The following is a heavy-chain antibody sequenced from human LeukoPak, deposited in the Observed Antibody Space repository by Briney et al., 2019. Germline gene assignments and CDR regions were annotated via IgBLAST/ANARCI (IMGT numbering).Heavy chain of an antibody. CDR1: GFTFSSYA. J-gene: IGHJ5*02. CDR2: ISGSGGST. D-gene: IGHD2-2*01. Sequence: GGSLRLSCAASGFTFSSYAMSWARQAPGRGLEWVSAISGSGGSTYYADSVKGRFTISRGNSKNTLYLQMNSLRAEDTAVYYCAKITVVVPAAEKKASNWFAPWGERGLVSVSS. CDR3: AKITVVVPAAEKKASNWFAP. V-gene: IGHV3-23*01.